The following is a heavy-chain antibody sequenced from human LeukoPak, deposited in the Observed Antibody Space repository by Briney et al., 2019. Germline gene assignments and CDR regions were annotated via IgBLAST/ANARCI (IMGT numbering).Heavy chain of an antibody. Sequence: GGSLRLSCAASGFTFSSYWMSWVRQAPGKGLGWVANIKQDGSEKYYVDSVKGRFTISRDNAKNSLYLQMDSLRAEDTAVYYCASSNLIFYYYYGMDVWGQGTTVTVSS. D-gene: IGHD3-9*01. J-gene: IGHJ6*02. V-gene: IGHV3-7*01. CDR1: GFTFSSYW. CDR3: ASSNLIFYYYYGMDV. CDR2: IKQDGSEK.